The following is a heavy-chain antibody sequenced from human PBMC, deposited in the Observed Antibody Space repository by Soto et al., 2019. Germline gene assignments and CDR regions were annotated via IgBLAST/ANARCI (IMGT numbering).Heavy chain of an antibody. CDR2: ISGSGGST. V-gene: IGHV3-23*01. CDR3: AKSSSSSYYYYGMDV. D-gene: IGHD6-6*01. CDR1: GFTFSSYA. Sequence: AGSLRLSCAASGFTFSSYAMSWVRQAPGKGLEWVSAISGSGGSTYYADSVKGRFTISRDNSKNTLYLQMNSLRAEDTAVYYCAKSSSSSYYYYGMDVWGKGPTATSPQ. J-gene: IGHJ6*04.